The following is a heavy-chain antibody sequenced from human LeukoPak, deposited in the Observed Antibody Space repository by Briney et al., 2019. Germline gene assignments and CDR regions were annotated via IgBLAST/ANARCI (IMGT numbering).Heavy chain of an antibody. CDR2: IYYSGST. Sequence: SETLSLTCTVSGGSISSSSYYWGWIRQPPGKGLEWIGSIYYSGSTYYNPSLKSRVTISVDTSKNQFSLKLSSVTAADTAVYYCARSVSQAKRHGDAFDIWGQGTMVTVSS. CDR1: GGSISSSSYY. CDR3: ARSVSQAKRHGDAFDI. J-gene: IGHJ3*02. V-gene: IGHV4-39*07. D-gene: IGHD2/OR15-2a*01.